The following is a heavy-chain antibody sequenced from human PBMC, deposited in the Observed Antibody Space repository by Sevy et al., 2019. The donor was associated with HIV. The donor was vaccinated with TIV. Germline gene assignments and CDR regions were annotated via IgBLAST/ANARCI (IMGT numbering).Heavy chain of an antibody. D-gene: IGHD1-26*01. CDR3: AKPRRSGSSPPYFDY. Sequence: GGSLRLSCAASGFTFSSYAMGWVRQAPGKGLEWVSAISGSGGSTYYADSVKGRFTISRDNSKNTLYLQMNSLRAEDTAVYYCAKPRRSGSSPPYFDYWGQGTLVTVSS. J-gene: IGHJ4*02. V-gene: IGHV3-23*01. CDR2: ISGSGGST. CDR1: GFTFSSYA.